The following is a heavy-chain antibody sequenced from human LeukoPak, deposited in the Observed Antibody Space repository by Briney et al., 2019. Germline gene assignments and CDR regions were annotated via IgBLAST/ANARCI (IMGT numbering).Heavy chain of an antibody. CDR1: GGSISSYY. CDR3: ARYSSGWSRGNFDY. D-gene: IGHD6-19*01. Sequence: SETLSLTCTVSGGSISSYYWSWIRQPPGKGLEWIGYIYYSGSTNYNPSLKSRVTISVDTSKNQFSLKLSSVTAADTAVYYCARYSSGWSRGNFDYWGQGTLVTVSS. J-gene: IGHJ4*02. V-gene: IGHV4-59*12. CDR2: IYYSGST.